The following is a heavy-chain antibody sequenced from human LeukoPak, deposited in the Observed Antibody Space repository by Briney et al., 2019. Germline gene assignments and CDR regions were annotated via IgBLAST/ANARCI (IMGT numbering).Heavy chain of an antibody. Sequence: PSETLSLTCAVYGGSFSAYSWTWIPQPPGEGLEWVGEINHSGGTNHNPSLKSRVSISRDSSKNKIFLKLRSVTAADTAVYYCSGPQAGAAFEIWSQGTMVTVSS. D-gene: IGHD6-13*01. CDR3: SGPQAGAAFEI. CDR1: GGSFSAYS. J-gene: IGHJ3*02. V-gene: IGHV4-34*01. CDR2: INHSGGT.